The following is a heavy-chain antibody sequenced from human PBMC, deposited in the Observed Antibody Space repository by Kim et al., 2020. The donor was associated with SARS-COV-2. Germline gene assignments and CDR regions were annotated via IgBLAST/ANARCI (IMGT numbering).Heavy chain of an antibody. D-gene: IGHD5-18*01. J-gene: IGHJ6*02. CDR2: IIPIFGTA. V-gene: IGHV1-69*13. CDR3: ARGDTAMVGYYYYYGMDV. Sequence: SVKVSCKASGGTFSSYAISWVRQAPGQGLEWMGGIIPIFGTANYAQKFQGRVTITADESTSTAYMELSSLRSEDTAVYYCARGDTAMVGYYYYYGMDVWGPGATFT. CDR1: GGTFSSYA.